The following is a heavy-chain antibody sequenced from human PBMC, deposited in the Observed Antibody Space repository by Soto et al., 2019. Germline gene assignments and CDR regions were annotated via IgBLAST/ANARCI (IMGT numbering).Heavy chain of an antibody. V-gene: IGHV3-30-3*01. CDR2: ISYDGSNK. CDR1: GFTFSSYA. D-gene: IGHD5-18*01. J-gene: IGHJ4*02. Sequence: QLGGSLRLSCAASGFTFSSYAMHWVRQAPGKGLEWVAVISYDGSNKYYADSVKGRFTISRDNSKNTLYLQMNSLRAEDTAVYYCARDRLEIVSRGEKKLRGYSYGLDGSLDYWGQGTLVTVSS. CDR3: ARDRLEIVSRGEKKLRGYSYGLDGSLDY.